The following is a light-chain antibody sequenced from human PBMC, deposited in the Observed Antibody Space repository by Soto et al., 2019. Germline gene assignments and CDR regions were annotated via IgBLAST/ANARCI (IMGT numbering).Light chain of an antibody. CDR1: SFNIGSNT. CDR3: AAWDDGLNGWV. Sequence: QTVVTQPPSASGTPGQRVTISCSGSSFNIGSNTVNWYQQLPGTAPKLLMYNNNQRPSGVPDRFSGSKSGTSASLAISGLQSDDETDYYCAAWDDGLNGWVFGGGTKLTVL. CDR2: NNN. J-gene: IGLJ3*02. V-gene: IGLV1-44*01.